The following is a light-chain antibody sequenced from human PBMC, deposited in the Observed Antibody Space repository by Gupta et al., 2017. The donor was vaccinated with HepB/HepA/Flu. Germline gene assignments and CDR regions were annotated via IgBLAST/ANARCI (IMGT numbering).Light chain of an antibody. CDR1: HDINNH. CDR3: QQYNNYPLT. Sequence: DTQLTQSLSSLSASVRDRVILPCRASHDINNHLAWFQQKPGEAPKSLIYAASSLKSGVPARFSGSASGTDFTLTISSLQPEDFGTYYCQQYNNYPLTFGQGTQVEIK. V-gene: IGKV1-16*01. J-gene: IGKJ1*01. CDR2: AAS.